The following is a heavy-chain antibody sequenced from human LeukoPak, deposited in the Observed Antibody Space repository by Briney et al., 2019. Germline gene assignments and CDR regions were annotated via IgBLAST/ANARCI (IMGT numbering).Heavy chain of an antibody. D-gene: IGHD2-2*01. CDR1: GFTFSSYA. V-gene: IGHV3-30*04. J-gene: IGHJ6*02. CDR3: ARDSSYCSSTSCYEDYGMDV. CDR2: ISYDGSNK. Sequence: GRSLRLSCAASGFTFSSYAMHWVRQAPGKGLEWVAVISYDGSNKYYADSMKGRFTISRDNAKNSLYLQMNSLRAEDTAVYYCARDSSYCSSTSCYEDYGMDVWGQGTTVTVSS.